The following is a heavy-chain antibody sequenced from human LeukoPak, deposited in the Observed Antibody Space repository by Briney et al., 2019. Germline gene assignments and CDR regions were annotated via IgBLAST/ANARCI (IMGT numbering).Heavy chain of an antibody. CDR2: IRYDGTNR. V-gene: IGHV3-30*02. Sequence: TGGPLRLSCAASGFSFSSYGIHWVRQAPGKGLEWVAFIRYDGTNRYYADSVKGRFSISRDNSKNTLSLQMNSVRADDTAVYYCAKGDSGSHFDFWGQGTLVTVSS. J-gene: IGHJ4*02. D-gene: IGHD3-10*01. CDR1: GFSFSSYG. CDR3: AKGDSGSHFDF.